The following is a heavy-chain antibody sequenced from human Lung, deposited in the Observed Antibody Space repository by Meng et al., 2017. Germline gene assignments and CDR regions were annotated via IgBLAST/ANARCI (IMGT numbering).Heavy chain of an antibody. CDR2: INHSGST. D-gene: IGHD4-11*01. CDR3: ARGPTTMAHDFDY. CDR1: GVSFSDYY. V-gene: IGHV4-34*01. J-gene: IGHJ4*02. Sequence: VAPQSWGPGLLKPSETLSLTCVVSGVSFSDYYWSWIRQPPGKGLEWIGEINHSGSTNYNPSLESRATISVDTSQNNLSLKLSSVTAADSAVYYCARGPTTMAHDFDYWGQGTLVTVSS.